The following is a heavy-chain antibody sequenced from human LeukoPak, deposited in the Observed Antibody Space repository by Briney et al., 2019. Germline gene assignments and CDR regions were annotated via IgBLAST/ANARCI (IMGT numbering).Heavy chain of an antibody. CDR2: INPNSGGT. D-gene: IGHD3-22*01. CDR3: ASAYDSSGLDYFDY. CDR1: GYTFTGYY. Sequence: VASVKVSCKASGYTFTGYYMHWVRQAPGQGLEWMGWINPNSGGTNYAQKFQGRVTMTRDTSISTAYMELSRLRSDDTAAYYCASAYDSSGLDYFDYWGQGTLVTVSS. V-gene: IGHV1-2*02. J-gene: IGHJ4*02.